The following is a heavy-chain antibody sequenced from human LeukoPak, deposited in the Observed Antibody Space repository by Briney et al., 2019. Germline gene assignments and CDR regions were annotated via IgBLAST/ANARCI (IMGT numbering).Heavy chain of an antibody. CDR2: INPYSGDT. CDR3: ARGGSSGWYYLDY. D-gene: IGHD6-19*01. Sequence: GASVKVSCKASGYTFTGYYMHWVRQAPGQGLEWMGWINPYSGDTNYAQKFQGRVTMTRDTSISTAYMELSRLRSDDTAVYYCARGGSSGWYYLDYWGQGTLVTVSS. V-gene: IGHV1-2*02. CDR1: GYTFTGYY. J-gene: IGHJ4*02.